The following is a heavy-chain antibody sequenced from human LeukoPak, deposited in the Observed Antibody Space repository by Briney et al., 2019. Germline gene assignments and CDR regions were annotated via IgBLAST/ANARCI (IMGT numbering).Heavy chain of an antibody. CDR1: GYSFTTYW. J-gene: IGHJ4*02. V-gene: IGHV5-51*01. CDR3: ARRDIAVAGTFDY. CDR2: IYPGDSDT. Sequence: GESLKISCKGSGYSFTTYWIGWVRQMPGKGLEWMGIIYPGDSDTRYSSSFQGQVTISADKSISTAYLQWSSLKASDTAMYYCARRDIAVAGTFDYWGQGTLVTVSS. D-gene: IGHD6-19*01.